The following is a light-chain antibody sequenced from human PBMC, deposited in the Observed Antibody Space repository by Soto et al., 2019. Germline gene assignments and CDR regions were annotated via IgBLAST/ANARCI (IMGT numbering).Light chain of an antibody. V-gene: IGKV3-20*01. CDR1: QSVSSSS. CDR2: GAS. Sequence: EIVLTQSPGTLSLSPGERATLSCRASQSVSSSSLAWYQQTPGQAPRLLIYGASTSATGIPDRFSGSGSGTEFTLTISRMEPEDFAVDYCQQYGSSLKTFGQGTKVEIK. CDR3: QQYGSSLKT. J-gene: IGKJ1*01.